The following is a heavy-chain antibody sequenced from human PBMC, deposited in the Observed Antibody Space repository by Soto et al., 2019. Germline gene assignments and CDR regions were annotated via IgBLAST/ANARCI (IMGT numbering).Heavy chain of an antibody. D-gene: IGHD4-17*01. CDR2: IIPIFGTA. J-gene: IGHJ6*02. V-gene: IGHV1-69*01. CDR3: ASFHGDYGYYYYGMDV. CDR1: GGTFSSYA. Sequence: QVPLVQSGAEVKKPGSSVKVSCKASGGTFSSYAISWVRQAPGQGLEWMGGIIPIFGTANYAQKFQGRVTITADESTSTAYMELSSLRSEDTAVYYCASFHGDYGYYYYGMDVWGQGTTVTVSS.